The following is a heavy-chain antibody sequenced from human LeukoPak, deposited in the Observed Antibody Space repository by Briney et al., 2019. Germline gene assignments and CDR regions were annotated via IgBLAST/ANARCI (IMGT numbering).Heavy chain of an antibody. Sequence: GGSLRLSCAASGFTFSSYGMHWVRQAPGKGLEWVAVISYDGSNKYYADSVKGRFTISRDNSKNTLYLQMNSLRAEDMAVYYCARGARYFDWLLPDYYFDYWGQGTLVTVSS. CDR1: GFTFSSYG. V-gene: IGHV3-30*03. D-gene: IGHD3-9*01. CDR2: ISYDGSNK. J-gene: IGHJ4*02. CDR3: ARGARYFDWLLPDYYFDY.